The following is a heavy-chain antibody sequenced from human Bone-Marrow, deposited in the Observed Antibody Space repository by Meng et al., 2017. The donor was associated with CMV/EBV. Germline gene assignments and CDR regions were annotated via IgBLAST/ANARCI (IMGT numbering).Heavy chain of an antibody. D-gene: IGHD5-18*01. CDR3: ARETLFDTAMVPSFDF. CDR2: ISPTSTYI. V-gene: IGHV3-21*01. J-gene: IGHJ4*02. Sequence: GESLKISCAASGFTFSVFNMNWIRQAPGKGLEWVSSISPTSTYIHYADSVKGRFTISRDNAQNSLYLQMNSLRAEDTAVYYCARETLFDTAMVPSFDFRGQGTLVTVSS. CDR1: GFTFSVFN.